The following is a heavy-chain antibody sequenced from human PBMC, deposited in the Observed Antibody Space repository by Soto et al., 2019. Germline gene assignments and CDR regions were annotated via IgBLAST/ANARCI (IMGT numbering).Heavy chain of an antibody. CDR3: ARDDGSGTPYYFDY. CDR2: IYYSGST. CDR1: GGSPRRFS. D-gene: IGHD3-10*01. J-gene: IGHJ4*02. Sequence: SETPSLPRTGSGGSPRRFSWSGGRQPPGKGLEWIGYIYYSGSTNYNPSLKSRVTISVDTSKNQFSLKLSSVTAADTAVYYCARDDGSGTPYYFDYWGQGTLVTVSS. V-gene: IGHV4-59*01.